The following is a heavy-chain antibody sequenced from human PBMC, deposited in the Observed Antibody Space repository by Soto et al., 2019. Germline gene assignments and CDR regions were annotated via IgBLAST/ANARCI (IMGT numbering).Heavy chain of an antibody. D-gene: IGHD3-22*01. Sequence: ASVKVSCKASGGTFSSFAISWVRQAPGQGLEWMGGIIPIFGTANYAQKFQGRVTITADESTSTAYMELSSLRSEDTAVYYCARDYKGTYYYDSSGYFFWGQGTLVTVSS. CDR1: GGTFSSFA. J-gene: IGHJ4*02. V-gene: IGHV1-69*13. CDR2: IIPIFGTA. CDR3: ARDYKGTYYYDSSGYFF.